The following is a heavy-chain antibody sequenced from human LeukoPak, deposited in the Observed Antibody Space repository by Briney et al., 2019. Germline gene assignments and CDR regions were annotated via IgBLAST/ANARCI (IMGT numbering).Heavy chain of an antibody. J-gene: IGHJ5*02. CDR3: AGSNYDNWFDP. V-gene: IGHV4-39*01. CDR1: GGSISSGSYY. D-gene: IGHD3-10*01. Sequence: PSETLSLTCTVSGGSISSGSYYCGWIRQPPGKGLEWIGSIYHSGNTYYNPSLKSRVTLSVDTSKNQFSPKLSSVTAADTAVYYCAGSNYDNWFDPWGQGTLVSVSS. CDR2: IYHSGNT.